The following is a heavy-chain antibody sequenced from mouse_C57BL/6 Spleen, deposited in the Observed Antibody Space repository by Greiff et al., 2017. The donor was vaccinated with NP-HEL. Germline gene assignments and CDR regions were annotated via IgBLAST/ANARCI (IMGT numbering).Heavy chain of an antibody. CDR2: ISSGSSTI. V-gene: IGHV5-17*01. CDR3: ARSGDYDPYYAMDY. Sequence: EVKLMESGGGLVKPGGSLKLSCAASGFTFSDYGMHWVRQAPEKGLEWVAYISSGSSTIYYADTVKGRFTISRDNAKNTLFLQMTSLRSEDTAMYYCARSGDYDPYYAMDYWGQGTSVTVSS. D-gene: IGHD2-4*01. J-gene: IGHJ4*01. CDR1: GFTFSDYG.